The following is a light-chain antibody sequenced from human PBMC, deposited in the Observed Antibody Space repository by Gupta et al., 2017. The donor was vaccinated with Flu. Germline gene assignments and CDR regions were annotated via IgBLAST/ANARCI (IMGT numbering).Light chain of an antibody. V-gene: IGKV1-39*01. CDR1: QSISSY. J-gene: IGKJ2*01. Sequence: DIQLTQSPCSLSASVGDRVTITCRASQSISSYLHWYQQKPGKAPKLLIYAASSVQRGVPSRFSGSGSGTDLSLSISRPQPEDFATYYCQQSYSTLSIFGQGTKLEIK. CDR2: AAS. CDR3: QQSYSTLSI.